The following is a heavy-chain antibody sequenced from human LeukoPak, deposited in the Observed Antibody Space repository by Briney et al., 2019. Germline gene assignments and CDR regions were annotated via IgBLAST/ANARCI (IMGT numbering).Heavy chain of an antibody. CDR3: ARDYRYSSFPNSFDP. V-gene: IGHV4-30-2*06. J-gene: IGHJ5*02. CDR2: IWPSGST. CDR1: GGSISSGPYF. D-gene: IGHD6-13*01. Sequence: ASQTLSLTCSVSGGSISSGPYFWSWIRQSPGQGLEWIGYIWPSGSTNYNPSLKSRVTMSVDTSKNQFSLKLSSVTAADTAVYYCARDYRYSSFPNSFDPWGQGTLVTVSS.